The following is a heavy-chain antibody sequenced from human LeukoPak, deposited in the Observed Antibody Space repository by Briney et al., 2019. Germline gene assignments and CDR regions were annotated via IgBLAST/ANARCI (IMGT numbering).Heavy chain of an antibody. Sequence: GASVKVSCKASGYTFTSYAMHWVRQAPGQRLEWMGWVNAGNGNTKYSQEFQGRVTITRDTSASTAYMELSSLRSEDMAVYYCARGGDWYRYFDYRGQGTLVTVSS. V-gene: IGHV1-3*03. CDR2: VNAGNGNT. CDR1: GYTFTSYA. J-gene: IGHJ4*02. D-gene: IGHD6-19*01. CDR3: ARGGDWYRYFDY.